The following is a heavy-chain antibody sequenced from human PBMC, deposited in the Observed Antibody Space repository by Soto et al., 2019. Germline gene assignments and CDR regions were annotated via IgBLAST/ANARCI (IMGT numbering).Heavy chain of an antibody. CDR1: GFSLSTSGLG. D-gene: IGHD4-4*01. CDR3: AHRRDTVYFEY. Sequence: QITLKESGPTLVKPTQTLTLTCTFSGFSLSTSGLGVGWIRQFPGKALDWLALIYWDDDKRYRPSLKSRLTITKDIPKNQVVLTMPIMDPVDTATYSCAHRRDTVYFEYRSQRTLVSVSS. V-gene: IGHV2-5*02. CDR2: IYWDDDK. J-gene: IGHJ4*02.